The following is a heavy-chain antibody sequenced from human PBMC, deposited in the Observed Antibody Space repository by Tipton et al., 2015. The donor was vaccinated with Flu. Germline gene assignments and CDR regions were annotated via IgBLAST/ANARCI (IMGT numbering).Heavy chain of an antibody. J-gene: IGHJ5*01. V-gene: IGHV4-34*01. CDR1: GGTFSGYY. CDR3: ARQPGIPAAGKIFWFDS. Sequence: GLVKPSETLSLTCAVYGGTFSGYYWTWIRQPPGKRLEWIGEINDSGSANYNPSLKSQVTMSVDTSKNQFSLKLRSVTAADTAVFYCARQPGIPAAGKIFWFDSWGQGTPVTVSS. D-gene: IGHD6-13*01. CDR2: INDSGSA.